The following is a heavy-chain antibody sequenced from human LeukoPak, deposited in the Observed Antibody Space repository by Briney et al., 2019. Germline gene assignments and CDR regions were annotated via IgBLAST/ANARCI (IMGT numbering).Heavy chain of an antibody. D-gene: IGHD6-6*01. CDR1: GFTFDDYA. CDR2: ISWNSGSI. CDR3: AKDINSSSSASFDY. V-gene: IGHV3-9*03. J-gene: IGHJ4*02. Sequence: GRSLRLSCAASGFTFDDYAMHWVRQAPGKGLEWVSGISWNSGSIGYADSVKGRFTISRDNAKNSLYLQMNSLRAEDMALYYCAKDINSSSSASFDYWGQGTLVTVSS.